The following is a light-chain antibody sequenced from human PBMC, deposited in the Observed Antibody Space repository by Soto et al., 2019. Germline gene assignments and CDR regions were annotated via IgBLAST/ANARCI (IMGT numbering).Light chain of an antibody. CDR3: QQYNTYPWT. V-gene: IGKV1-5*01. CDR2: DAS. CDR1: QSISSW. J-gene: IGKJ1*01. Sequence: IPVTQSPSTLSSSVGDRVTITCRASQSISSWLAWYQQKPGKAPKLLIYDASSLESGVPSRFSGSGSGTEFTLTISSLQPDDFATYYCQQYNTYPWTFGQGTKVDIK.